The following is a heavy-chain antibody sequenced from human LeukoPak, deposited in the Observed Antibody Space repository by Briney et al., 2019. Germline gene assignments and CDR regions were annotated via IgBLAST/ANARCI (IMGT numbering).Heavy chain of an antibody. CDR2: INQDGSEK. D-gene: IGHD1-26*01. CDR3: ARARGGSNSDY. J-gene: IGHJ4*02. V-gene: IGHV3-7*05. CDR1: GFTFSSYS. Sequence: GGSLRLSCAASGFTFSSYSMNWVRQAPGKGLEWVASINQDGSEKYYVDSVKGRFTISRDNAKNSLYLQMNSLRADDTAVYYCARARGGSNSDYWGQGTLVTVSS.